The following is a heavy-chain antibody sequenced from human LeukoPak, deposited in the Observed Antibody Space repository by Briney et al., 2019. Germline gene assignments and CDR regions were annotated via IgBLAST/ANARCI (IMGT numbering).Heavy chain of an antibody. CDR3: ARDAPRLYDSSGYLQAGDAFDI. J-gene: IGHJ3*02. D-gene: IGHD3-22*01. Sequence: PGGSLRLSCAASGFTFSSYWMHWVRQAPGKGLVWVSRINSDGSSTSYADSVKGRFTISRDNAKNALYLQMNSLRAEDTAVYYCARDAPRLYDSSGYLQAGDAFDIWGQGTMVTVSS. CDR1: GFTFSSYW. CDR2: INSDGSST. V-gene: IGHV3-74*01.